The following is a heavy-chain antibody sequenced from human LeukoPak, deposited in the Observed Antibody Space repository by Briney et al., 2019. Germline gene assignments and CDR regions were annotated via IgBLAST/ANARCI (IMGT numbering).Heavy chain of an antibody. D-gene: IGHD3-22*01. CDR1: GFIFNEYA. CDR3: ARWTHSSGYYYIDY. Sequence: GGSLRLSCAASGFIFNEYAMHWVRQAPGKGLEWVATITHDANTAYYADSVKGRFTISRDNAKNSLYLQMNSLRAEDTAVYYCARWTHSSGYYYIDYWGQGTLVTVSS. V-gene: IGHV3-30-3*01. CDR2: ITHDANTA. J-gene: IGHJ4*02.